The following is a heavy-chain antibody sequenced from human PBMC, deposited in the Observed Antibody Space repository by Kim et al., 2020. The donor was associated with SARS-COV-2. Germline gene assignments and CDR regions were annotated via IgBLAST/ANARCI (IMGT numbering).Heavy chain of an antibody. CDR3: AGQPVAGRNYYYYYGMDV. J-gene: IGHJ6*02. D-gene: IGHD6-19*01. CDR2: IYPGDSDT. Sequence: GESLKISCKGSGYSFTSYWIGWVRQMPGKGLEWMGIIYPGDSDTRYSPSFQGQVTISADKSISTAYLQWSSLKAADTAMYYCAGQPVAGRNYYYYYGMDVWGQGTTVTVSS. V-gene: IGHV5-51*01. CDR1: GYSFTSYW.